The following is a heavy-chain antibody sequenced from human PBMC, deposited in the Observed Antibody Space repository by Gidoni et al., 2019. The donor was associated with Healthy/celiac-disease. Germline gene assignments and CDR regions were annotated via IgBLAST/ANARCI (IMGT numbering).Heavy chain of an antibody. CDR3: ARGLYYDSIPED. J-gene: IGHJ4*02. Sequence: QVQLQQWGAGLLKPSETLSLTCAVYGGSFSGYYWSWIRQPPGKGLEWIGEINHSGSTNYNPSLKSRVTISVDTSKNQFSLKLSSVTAADTAVYYCARGLYYDSIPEDWGQGTLVTVSS. V-gene: IGHV4-34*01. CDR2: INHSGST. CDR1: GGSFSGYY. D-gene: IGHD3-22*01.